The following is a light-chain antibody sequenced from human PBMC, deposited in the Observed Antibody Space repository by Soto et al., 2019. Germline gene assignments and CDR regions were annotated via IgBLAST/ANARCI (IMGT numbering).Light chain of an antibody. Sequence: QSVLTQPPSASGTPGQRVAISCSGSSXNIGSNTVNWYQQLPGTAPKVLIYSNNQRPSGVPDRFSGSKSGTSASLAISGLQSEDEADYYCAAWDEGLNGFWVLGTGTKVTVL. CDR1: SXNIGSNT. CDR2: SNN. CDR3: AAWDEGLNGFWV. J-gene: IGLJ1*01. V-gene: IGLV1-44*01.